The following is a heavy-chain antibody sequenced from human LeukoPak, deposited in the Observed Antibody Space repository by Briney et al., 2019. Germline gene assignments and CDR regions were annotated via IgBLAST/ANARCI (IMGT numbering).Heavy chain of an antibody. J-gene: IGHJ5*02. CDR2: IYPDDSDT. D-gene: IGHD3-10*01. CDR3: ASGYSGGNWFDP. CDR1: GYSFTTYW. V-gene: IGHV5-51*01. Sequence: GESLKISCETSGYSFTTYWIGWVRQMPGTGLEWVGAIYPDDSDTRYSPSFQGQVTISADKSISTAYLQWSSLKASDTAMYYCASGYSGGNWFDPWGQGTLVTVSS.